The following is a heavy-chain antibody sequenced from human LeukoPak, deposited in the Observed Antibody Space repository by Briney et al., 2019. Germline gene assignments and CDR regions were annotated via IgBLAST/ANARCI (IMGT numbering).Heavy chain of an antibody. J-gene: IGHJ6*04. CDR2: ISRSGSTI. CDR1: EFSFGAYL. CDR3: AELGITMIGGV. V-gene: IGHV3-48*03. D-gene: IGHD3-10*02. Sequence: GGSLRLSCTASEFSFGAYLISWVRQAPGKGLEWVSYISRSGSTIYYADSVKGRFTISRDNAKHSLYLQMNSLRAEDTAVYYCAELGITMIGGVWGKGTTVTISS.